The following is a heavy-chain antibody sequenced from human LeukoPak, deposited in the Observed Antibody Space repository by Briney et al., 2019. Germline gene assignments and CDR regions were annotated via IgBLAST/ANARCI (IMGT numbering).Heavy chain of an antibody. Sequence: ASVTVSFTSSAYTFTIYYMHWVRQPPGQGLERMGIINPSGGSTSYAQKFQGRSTMTRDTSTSTVYRELSSLRSEDTAVYYCARELPSGAAAGTPDYIDYRGQGALGTVSS. J-gene: IGHJ4*02. CDR3: ARELPSGAAAGTPDYIDY. D-gene: IGHD6-13*01. CDR2: INPSGGST. V-gene: IGHV1-46*01. CDR1: AYTFTIYY.